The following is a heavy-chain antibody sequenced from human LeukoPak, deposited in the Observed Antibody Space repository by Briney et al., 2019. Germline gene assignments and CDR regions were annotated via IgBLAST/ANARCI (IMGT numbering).Heavy chain of an antibody. CDR2: IYWDDDK. CDR1: GFSLSTSGVG. CDR3: AHRGPNFDWLYFFDY. D-gene: IGHD3-9*01. V-gene: IGHV2-5*02. Sequence: SGPTLVNPTQTLTLTCTFSGFSLSTSGVGVGWIRQPPGKALEWLALIYWDDDKRYSPSLKSRLTITKDTSKNQVVLTMTNMDPVDTATYYCAHRGPNFDWLYFFDYWGQGTLVTVSS. J-gene: IGHJ4*02.